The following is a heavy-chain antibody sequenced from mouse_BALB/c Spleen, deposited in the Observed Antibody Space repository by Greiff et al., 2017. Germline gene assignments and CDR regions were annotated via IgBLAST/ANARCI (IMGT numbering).Heavy chain of an antibody. CDR1: GFSLTGYG. CDR2: IWAGGST. V-gene: IGHV2-9*02. CDR3: ARAKNYGYVGFAY. D-gene: IGHD1-2*01. J-gene: IGHJ3*01. Sequence: VQVVESGPGLVAPSQSLSITCTVSGFSLTGYGVNWVRQPPGKGLEWLGVIWAGGSTNYNSALMSRLSISKDNSKSQVFLKMNSLQTDDTAMYYCARAKNYGYVGFAYWGQGTLVTVSA.